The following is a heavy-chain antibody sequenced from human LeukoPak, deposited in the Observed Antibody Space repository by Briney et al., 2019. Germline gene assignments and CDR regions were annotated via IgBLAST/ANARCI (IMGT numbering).Heavy chain of an antibody. CDR1: GFTLSSYW. CDR3: ARDRELNWFDP. CDR2: IKQDGSEK. D-gene: IGHD3-10*01. V-gene: IGHV3-7*01. J-gene: IGHJ5*02. Sequence: PGGSLRLSCAASGFTLSSYWMSWARQAPGKGLEWVANIKQDGSEKYYVDSVKGRFTISRDNAKNSLYLQMNSLRAEDTAVYYCARDRELNWFDPWGQGTLVTVSS.